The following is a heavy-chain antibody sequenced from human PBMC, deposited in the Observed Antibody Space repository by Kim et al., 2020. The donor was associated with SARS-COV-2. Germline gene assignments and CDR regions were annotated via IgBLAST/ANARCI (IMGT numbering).Heavy chain of an antibody. D-gene: IGHD6-13*01. J-gene: IGHJ6*02. CDR2: ISAYNGNT. V-gene: IGHV1-18*04. CDR1: GYTFTSYG. CDR3: ARDPGIAAANYYYYGMDV. Sequence: ASVKVSCKASGYTFTSYGISWVRQAPGQGLEWMGWISAYNGNTNYAQKLQGRVTMTTDTSTSTAYMELRSLRSDDTAVYYCARDPGIAAANYYYYGMDVWGQGTTVTVSS.